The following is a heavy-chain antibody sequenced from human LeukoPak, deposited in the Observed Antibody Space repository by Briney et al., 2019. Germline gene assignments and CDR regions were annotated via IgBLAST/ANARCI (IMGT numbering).Heavy chain of an antibody. D-gene: IGHD6-19*01. CDR3: ARVSSSGWSAFLGKYGMDV. CDR2: INYSGST. CDR1: GGSISSYY. J-gene: IGHJ6*02. V-gene: IGHV4-59*01. Sequence: PSETLSLTCTVFGGSISSYYWSWIRQPPGKGLEWIGYINYSGSTTSSPSLKIRVTISVDTCKNQCSLKLSSVTAADTAVYYCARVSSSGWSAFLGKYGMDVWGQGTTVTVSS.